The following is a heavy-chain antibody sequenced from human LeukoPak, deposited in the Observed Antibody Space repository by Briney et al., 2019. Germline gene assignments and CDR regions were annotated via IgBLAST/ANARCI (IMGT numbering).Heavy chain of an antibody. CDR3: ARGVLRFLEWSSPSRTSWFDP. D-gene: IGHD3-3*01. CDR2: IILIFGTA. CDR1: GGTFSSYA. V-gene: IGHV1-69*05. J-gene: IGHJ5*02. Sequence: SVKVSCKASGGTFSSYAISWVRQAPGQGLEWMGGIILIFGTANYAQKFQGRVTITTDESTSTAYMELSSLRSEDTAVYYCARGVLRFLEWSSPSRTSWFDPWGQGTLVTVSS.